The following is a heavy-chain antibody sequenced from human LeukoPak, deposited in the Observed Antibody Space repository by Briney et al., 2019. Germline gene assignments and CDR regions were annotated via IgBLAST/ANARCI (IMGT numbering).Heavy chain of an antibody. J-gene: IGHJ3*02. CDR2: LIAYIVNT. V-gene: IGHV1-18*01. CDR3: ARERITGYCSGGSCYSWGAFDI. D-gene: IGHD2-15*01. Sequence: ASPKVSSKPSRYTSTICGISWVRPAPEQGGECRGWLIAYIVNTNSAQKLQGRGTMTTDTSTSTAYMELRSLRSDDTAVYYCARERITGYCSGGSCYSWGAFDIWGQGTMVTVSS. CDR1: RYTSTICG.